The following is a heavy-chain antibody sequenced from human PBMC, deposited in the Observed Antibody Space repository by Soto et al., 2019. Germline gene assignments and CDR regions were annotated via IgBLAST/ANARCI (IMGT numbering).Heavy chain of an antibody. CDR3: ARAPYSNAWYRFDL. D-gene: IGHD4-4*01. J-gene: IGHJ4*02. V-gene: IGHV3-7*03. Sequence: GSLTLSCEACGFPFSGYCKICVRQAPGKGLEWVADIKHDGSVQYYVDSVKGRFTISRDNAKKLLYLQMNGLRAEDTALYYCARAPYSNAWYRFDLWGQGTLVTVSS. CDR2: IKHDGSVQ. CDR1: GFPFSGYC.